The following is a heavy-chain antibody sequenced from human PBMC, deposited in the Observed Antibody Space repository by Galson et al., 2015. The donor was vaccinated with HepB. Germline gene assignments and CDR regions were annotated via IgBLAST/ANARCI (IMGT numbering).Heavy chain of an antibody. CDR2: FDPEDGET. V-gene: IGHV1-24*01. CDR1: GYTLTELS. CDR3: ATRVGVGQWLVTGLFDY. Sequence: SVKVSCKVSGYTLTELSMHWVRQAPGKGLEWMGGFDPEDGETIYAQKFQGRVTMTEDTSTDTAYMELSSLRSEDTAVYYCATRVGVGQWLVTGLFDYWGQGTLVTVSS. J-gene: IGHJ4*02. D-gene: IGHD6-19*01.